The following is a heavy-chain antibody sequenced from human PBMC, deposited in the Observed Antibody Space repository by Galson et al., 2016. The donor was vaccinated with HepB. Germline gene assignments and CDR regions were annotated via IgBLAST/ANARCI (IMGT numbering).Heavy chain of an antibody. V-gene: IGHV3-30*18. CDR1: RFTFSSSG. CDR2: ISYDGSNK. Sequence: SLRLSCAASRFTFSSSGLHWVRQAPGKGLEWVAVISYDGSNKYYEASVKGRFTISRDNSKNTLFLQMNSLRAEDTAVYYFAKDPDFWGGYCVDWGQGTLVTVSS. CDR3: AKDPDFWGGYCVD. D-gene: IGHD3-3*01. J-gene: IGHJ4*02.